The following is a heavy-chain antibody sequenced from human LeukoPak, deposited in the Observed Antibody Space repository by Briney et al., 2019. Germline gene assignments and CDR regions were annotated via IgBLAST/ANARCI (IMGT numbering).Heavy chain of an antibody. J-gene: IGHJ4*02. CDR1: GYTFTCYG. Sequence: GASVKVSCKASGYTFTCYGISWVRQAPGQGLEWMGWISAYNGNTNYAQKLQGRVTMTTDTSTSTAYMELRSLRSDDTAVYYCARDWDSSGSTPFHYFDYWGQGTLVTVSS. CDR3: ARDWDSSGSTPFHYFDY. D-gene: IGHD3-22*01. CDR2: ISAYNGNT. V-gene: IGHV1-18*01.